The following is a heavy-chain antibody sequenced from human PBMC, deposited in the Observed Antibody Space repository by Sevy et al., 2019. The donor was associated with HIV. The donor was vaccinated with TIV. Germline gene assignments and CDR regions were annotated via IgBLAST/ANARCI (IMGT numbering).Heavy chain of an antibody. CDR3: AKGGGHYDPDEIGYYFYYYNMDV. Sequence: GGSLRLSCAVSGFSFDSYGMTWVRQAPGKGLEWVSGISGSGTRTYYADSVKGRFSISRDNSKNRLYLQMNSLRSEDTAIYYCAKGGGHYDPDEIGYYFYYYNMDVWGQGTTVTVSS. CDR1: GFSFDSYG. J-gene: IGHJ6*03. D-gene: IGHD3-22*01. CDR2: ISGSGTRT. V-gene: IGHV3-23*01.